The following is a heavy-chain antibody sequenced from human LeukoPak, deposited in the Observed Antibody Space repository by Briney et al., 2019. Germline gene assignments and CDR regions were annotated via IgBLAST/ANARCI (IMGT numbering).Heavy chain of an antibody. Sequence: ASETLSLTCTVSGGSISSSSYYWGWIRQPPGKGLEWIGSIYYSGSTYYNPSLESRVTMAVDTSKIQLSLKLRSLTAADTAVYYCAANPHRDGSLNYWGQGTLVTVSS. J-gene: IGHJ4*02. CDR2: IYYSGST. CDR1: GGSISSSSYY. D-gene: IGHD5-24*01. CDR3: AANPHRDGSLNY. V-gene: IGHV4-39*07.